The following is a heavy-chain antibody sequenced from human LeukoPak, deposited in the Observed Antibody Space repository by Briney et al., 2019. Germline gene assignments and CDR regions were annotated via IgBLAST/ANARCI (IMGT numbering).Heavy chain of an antibody. CDR2: IYSGGKT. CDR3: ARGGVRDFFYYAMDV. Sequence: GGSLRLSCAAPGFTVSSNYMSWVRQAPGKGLEWVSVIYSGGKTFYADSVKGRFTISKDNSKNALYLQMNSLRAEDTAVYYCARGGVRDFFYYAMDVWGQGTTVTVSS. D-gene: IGHD3-10*01. J-gene: IGHJ6*02. V-gene: IGHV3-53*01. CDR1: GFTVSSNY.